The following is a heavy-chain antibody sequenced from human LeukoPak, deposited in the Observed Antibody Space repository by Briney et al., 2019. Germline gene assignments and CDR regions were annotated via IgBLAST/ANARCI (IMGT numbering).Heavy chain of an antibody. CDR2: ISGSGGST. J-gene: IGHJ4*02. D-gene: IGHD3-10*01. Sequence: GGSLRLSCAASGFTFSIYAMTWVRQAPGKGLEWVSGISGSGGSTYYADSVKGRFTISRDNSKNTLYLQMNSLRAEDTAVYYCAKDDAWLRFGEWSQGTLVTVSS. CDR1: GFTFSIYA. V-gene: IGHV3-23*01. CDR3: AKDDAWLRFGE.